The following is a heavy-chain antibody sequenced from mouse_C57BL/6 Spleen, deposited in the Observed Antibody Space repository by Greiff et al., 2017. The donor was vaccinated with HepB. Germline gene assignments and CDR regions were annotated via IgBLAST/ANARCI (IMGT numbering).Heavy chain of an antibody. D-gene: IGHD2-4*01. CDR1: GFTFSSYT. Sequence: EVHLVESGGGLVKPGGSLKLSCAASGFTFSSYTMSWVRQTPEKRLEWVATISGGGGNTYYPDSVKGRFTISRDNAKNTLYLQMSSLRSEDTALYYCARQDYDYDYYAMDYWGQGTSVTVSS. V-gene: IGHV5-9*01. CDR2: ISGGGGNT. J-gene: IGHJ4*01. CDR3: ARQDYDYDYYAMDY.